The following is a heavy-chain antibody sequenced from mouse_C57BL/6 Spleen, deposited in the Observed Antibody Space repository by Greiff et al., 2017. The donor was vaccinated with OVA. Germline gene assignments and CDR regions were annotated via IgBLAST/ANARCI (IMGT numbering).Heavy chain of an antibody. Sequence: VHVKQSGPELVKPGASVKMSCKASGYTFTDYNMHWVKQSHGKSLEWIGYINPNNGGTSYNQKFKGKATLTVNKSSSTAYMELRSLTSEDSAVYYCAREGGWYYGSSSAWFAYWGQGTLVTVSA. CDR1: GYTFTDYN. V-gene: IGHV1-22*01. J-gene: IGHJ3*01. D-gene: IGHD1-1*01. CDR2: INPNNGGT. CDR3: AREGGWYYGSSSAWFAY.